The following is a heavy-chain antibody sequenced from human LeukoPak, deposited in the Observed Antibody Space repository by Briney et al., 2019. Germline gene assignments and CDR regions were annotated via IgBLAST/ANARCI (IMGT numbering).Heavy chain of an antibody. Sequence: SETLSLTCTVSGGSISSSSYYWGWLRQPPGKGLEWIGSIYYSGSAYYNPSLKSRVTISVDTSKNQFSLKLSSVTAADTAVYYCARLGIAVTLFDYWGQGTLVTVSS. CDR2: IYYSGSA. D-gene: IGHD6-19*01. V-gene: IGHV4-39*01. CDR3: ARLGIAVTLFDY. J-gene: IGHJ4*02. CDR1: GGSISSSSYY.